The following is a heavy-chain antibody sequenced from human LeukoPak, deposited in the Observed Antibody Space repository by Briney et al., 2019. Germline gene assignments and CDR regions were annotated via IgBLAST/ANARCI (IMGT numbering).Heavy chain of an antibody. V-gene: IGHV3-48*03. D-gene: IGHD5-24*01. CDR1: GFILSSDE. J-gene: IGHJ2*01. CDR2: ISGSGHTI. Sequence: GGSLRLSCAASGFILSSDEMNWVRQAPGKGLEWVSYISGSGHTIYYADSVKGRFTISRDNAKNSLHLQLNSLRAEDTAVYYCATAVRDGYNSWYFDLWGRGTLVTVSS. CDR3: ATAVRDGYNSWYFDL.